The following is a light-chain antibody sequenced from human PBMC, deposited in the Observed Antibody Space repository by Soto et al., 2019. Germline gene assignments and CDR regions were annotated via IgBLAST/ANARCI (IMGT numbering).Light chain of an antibody. CDR1: QDISNY. J-gene: IGKJ4*01. CDR2: DAS. Sequence: DIQMTQSPSSLSASVGDRVTITCQASQDISNYLNWYQQKPGKAPKLLIYDASNLETGVPSRFSGSGSGTDFTFTISSLQPEDIATYYCQQYDNLPLTFGGGTKGISN. CDR3: QQYDNLPLT. V-gene: IGKV1-33*01.